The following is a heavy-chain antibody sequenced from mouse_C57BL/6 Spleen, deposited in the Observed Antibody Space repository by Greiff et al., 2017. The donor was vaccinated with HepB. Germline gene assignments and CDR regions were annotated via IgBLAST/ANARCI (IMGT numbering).Heavy chain of an antibody. D-gene: IGHD1-1*01. CDR2: TNPTNGRT. V-gene: IGHV1S81*02. CDR3: ARIKKIVATYVDY. J-gene: IGHJ2*01. CDR1: GYTFTSYW. Sequence: VQLQQSGAELVKAGASVKMSCKASGYTFTSYWMHWVKQRLGQGLEWFAETNPTNGRTYYNEKFKSKATLTVDKSSSTAYMLLSGPTSEDSAVYYCARIKKIVATYVDYWGQGTTLTVSS.